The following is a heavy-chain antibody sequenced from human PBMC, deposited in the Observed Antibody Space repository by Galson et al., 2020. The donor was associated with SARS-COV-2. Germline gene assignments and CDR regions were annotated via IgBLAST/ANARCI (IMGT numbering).Heavy chain of an antibody. J-gene: IGHJ3*02. Sequence: GGSLRLSCEASGFTFSSYGMHWVRQAPGKGLEGVAGIWHDASNKHYVDSVNGRFTISRDNSKNTLFLQMNSLRAEDTAVYYCARGGIMGGTIRGVFDIWGQGTVVTVSS. CDR2: IWHDASNK. CDR1: GFTFSSYG. D-gene: IGHD1-26*01. V-gene: IGHV3-33*01. CDR3: ARGGIMGGTIRGVFDI.